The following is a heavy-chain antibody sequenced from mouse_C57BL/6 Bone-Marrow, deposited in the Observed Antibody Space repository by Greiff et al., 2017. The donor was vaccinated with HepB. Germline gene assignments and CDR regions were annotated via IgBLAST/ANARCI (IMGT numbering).Heavy chain of an antibody. CDR2: IDPSDSYT. CDR1: GYTFTSYW. D-gene: IGHD1-2*01. Sequence: QVHVKQPGAELVMPGASVKLSCKASGYTFTSYWMHWVKQRPGQGLEWIGEIDPSDSYTNYNQKFKGKSTLTVDKSSSTAYMQLSSLTSEDSAVYYCARSPITTAVSMDYWGQGTSVTVSS. CDR3: ARSPITTAVSMDY. V-gene: IGHV1-69*01. J-gene: IGHJ4*01.